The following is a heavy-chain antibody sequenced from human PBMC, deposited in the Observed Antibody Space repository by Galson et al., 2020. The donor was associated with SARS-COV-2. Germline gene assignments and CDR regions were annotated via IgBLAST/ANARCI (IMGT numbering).Heavy chain of an antibody. D-gene: IGHD3-10*01. J-gene: IGHJ6*02. Sequence: SVKVSCKAYGYTFTNYGISWVRQAPGQGLEWMGWIGAYNGNTNYAQNLQGRLTMTTDTSTSTAYMELRSLRSDDTAVYYCARYGLWFDSFHYYGMDVWGQGTTVTVSS. V-gene: IGHV1-18*04. CDR1: GYTFTNYG. CDR2: IGAYNGNT. CDR3: ARYGLWFDSFHYYGMDV.